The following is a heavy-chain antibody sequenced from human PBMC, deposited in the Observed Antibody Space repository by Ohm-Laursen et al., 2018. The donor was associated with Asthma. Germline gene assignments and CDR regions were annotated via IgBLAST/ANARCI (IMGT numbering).Heavy chain of an antibody. J-gene: IGHJ5*02. Sequence: QTLSLTCTVSGGSISTGDYYWSWIRQHPGKGLEWIGYVYYSGTTYYNPSLKSRVTISVDTSKNQFSLKLSSVTAADTAVYYCARGVYQLPPGSWGQGTLVTVSS. CDR2: VYYSGTT. CDR3: ARGVYQLPPGS. D-gene: IGHD2-2*01. CDR1: GGSISTGDYY. V-gene: IGHV4-31*03.